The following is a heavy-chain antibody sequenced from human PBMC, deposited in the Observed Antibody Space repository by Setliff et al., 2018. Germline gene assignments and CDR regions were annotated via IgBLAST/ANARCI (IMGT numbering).Heavy chain of an antibody. Sequence: ASVKVSCKASAYTFTTYAMGWMRQIPGQGLEWMGWINTNTGNPNYAQGFTGRFVFSLDTSVSTAYLQIYSLKAEDTAVYYCARGYCSGGSCADFDYWGQGTLVTVSS. V-gene: IGHV7-4-1*01. CDR2: INTNTGNP. D-gene: IGHD2-15*01. CDR3: ARGYCSGGSCADFDY. J-gene: IGHJ4*02. CDR1: AYTFTTYA.